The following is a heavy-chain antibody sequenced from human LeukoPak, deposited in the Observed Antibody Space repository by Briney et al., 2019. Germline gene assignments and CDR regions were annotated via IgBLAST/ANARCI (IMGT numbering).Heavy chain of an antibody. J-gene: IGHJ4*02. CDR1: GGSISSYY. Sequence: PSETLSLTCTVSGGSISSYYWSWLRQPPGKGLEWLGEINHSGSTNYNPSLKSRVTISVDTSKNQFSLKLSSVTAADTAVYYCARSGAIAVSVYFDYWGQGTLVTVSS. D-gene: IGHD2-15*01. CDR2: INHSGST. CDR3: ARSGAIAVSVYFDY. V-gene: IGHV4-34*01.